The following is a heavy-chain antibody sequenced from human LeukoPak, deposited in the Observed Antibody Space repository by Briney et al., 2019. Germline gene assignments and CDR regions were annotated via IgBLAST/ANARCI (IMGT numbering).Heavy chain of an antibody. CDR1: GFTFDDYA. CDR2: ISWNGGRI. D-gene: IGHD6-19*01. Sequence: GGSLRLSCAASGFTFDDYAMHWVRQAPGKGLEWVSGISWNGGRIGYADSVKGRFTISRDNSKNTLYLQMNSLRAEDTAVYYCAKGIYSSGWSYFDYWGHGTLVTVSS. J-gene: IGHJ4*01. V-gene: IGHV3-9*01. CDR3: AKGIYSSGWSYFDY.